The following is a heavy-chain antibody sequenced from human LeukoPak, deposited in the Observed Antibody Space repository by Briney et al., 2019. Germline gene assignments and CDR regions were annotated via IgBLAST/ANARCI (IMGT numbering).Heavy chain of an antibody. J-gene: IGHJ6*02. CDR1: EFTFSSYS. V-gene: IGHV3-48*02. D-gene: IGHD4-17*01. CDR3: ATSDGDYYYGMDV. Sequence: GGSLRLSCAASEFTFSSYSMNWVRQSPGRGLEGVLYISSSSSTIYYADSVKGRFTISRDNAKNSLYLQMNSLRDEDTAVYYCATSDGDYYYGMDVWGQGTTVTVSS. CDR2: ISSSSSTI.